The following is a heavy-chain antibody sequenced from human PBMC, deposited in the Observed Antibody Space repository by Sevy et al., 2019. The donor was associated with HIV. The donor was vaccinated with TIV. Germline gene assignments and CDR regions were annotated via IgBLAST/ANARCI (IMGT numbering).Heavy chain of an antibody. D-gene: IGHD3-16*01. CDR2: IGTAGDT. CDR1: GFTFSSYD. Sequence: GESLKISCAASGFTFSSYDMHWVRQATGKGLEWVSAIGTAGDTYYPGSVKGRFTISRENAKNSLYLQMNSLRAGGTAVYYCARGEGAAFDIWGQGTMVTVSS. J-gene: IGHJ3*02. CDR3: ARGEGAAFDI. V-gene: IGHV3-13*01.